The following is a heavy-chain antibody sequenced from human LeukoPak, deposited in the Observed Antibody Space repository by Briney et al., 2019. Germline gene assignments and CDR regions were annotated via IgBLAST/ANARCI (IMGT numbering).Heavy chain of an antibody. Sequence: GRSLRLSCAASGFTFSGYGMHWVRQAPGKGLEWVAVISYDGSNKYYADSVKGRFTISRDNSKNTLYLQMNSLRAEDTAVYYCAKDSPSIVVVPAAILDWGQGTLVTVSS. CDR3: AKDSPSIVVVPAAILD. CDR2: ISYDGSNK. J-gene: IGHJ4*02. V-gene: IGHV3-30*18. CDR1: GFTFSGYG. D-gene: IGHD2-2*01.